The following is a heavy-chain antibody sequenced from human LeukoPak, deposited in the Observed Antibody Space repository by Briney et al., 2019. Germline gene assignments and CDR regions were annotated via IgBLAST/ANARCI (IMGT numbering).Heavy chain of an antibody. CDR2: IMSETDGGTT. Sequence: PGGSLRLSCAASGFTFSNAWMNWVRQAPGKGLEWVGRIMSETDGGTTDSAAPVKGRFTVSRDDSKNTLYLQMNSLKTEDTGLYYCTTADRRRSIVATRNGWGQGTQVTVSS. CDR3: TTADRRRSIVATRNG. J-gene: IGHJ4*02. CDR1: GFTFSNAW. V-gene: IGHV3-15*01. D-gene: IGHD5-12*01.